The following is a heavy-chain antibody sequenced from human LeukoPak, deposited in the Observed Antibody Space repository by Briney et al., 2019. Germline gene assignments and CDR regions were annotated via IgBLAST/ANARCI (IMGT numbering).Heavy chain of an antibody. V-gene: IGHV3-7*01. D-gene: IGHD6-6*01. Sequence: GGSLRLSCAASGFTFSSYWMSWVRQAPGKGLEWVANIKQDGSEKYYVDSVKGRFTISRDNAKNSLYLQMNSLRAEDTAVYYCARAEYSSSFYYYYYMDVWGKGTTVTVS. CDR3: ARAEYSSSFYYYYYMDV. J-gene: IGHJ6*03. CDR1: GFTFSSYW. CDR2: IKQDGSEK.